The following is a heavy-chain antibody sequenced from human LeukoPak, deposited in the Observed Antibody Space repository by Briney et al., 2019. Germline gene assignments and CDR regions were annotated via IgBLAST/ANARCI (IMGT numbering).Heavy chain of an antibody. J-gene: IGHJ5*02. D-gene: IGHD5-18*01. V-gene: IGHV1-2*02. CDR3: ARVLRAGSYGIVDWFDP. CDR2: INPNSGGT. CDR1: GYTFTGYY. Sequence: ASEKVSCKASGYTFTGYYMHWVRQAPGQGLEWMGWINPNSGGTNYAQKFQGRVTMTRDTSISTAYMELSRLRSDDTAVYYCARVLRAGSYGIVDWFDPWGQGTLVTVSS.